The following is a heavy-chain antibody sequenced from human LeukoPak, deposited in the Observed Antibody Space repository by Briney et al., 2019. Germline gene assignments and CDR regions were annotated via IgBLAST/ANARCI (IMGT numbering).Heavy chain of an antibody. Sequence: PGGFLRLSCAASGFTFSSYAMSWVRQAPGKGLEWVSAISGSGGSTYYADSVKGRFTISRDNSKNTLYLQMNSLRAEDTAVYYCAKSHPGYCSSTSCYFSLVPGHDYWGQGALVTVSS. V-gene: IGHV3-23*01. CDR2: ISGSGGST. CDR3: AKSHPGYCSSTSCYFSLVPGHDY. CDR1: GFTFSSYA. J-gene: IGHJ4*02. D-gene: IGHD2-2*01.